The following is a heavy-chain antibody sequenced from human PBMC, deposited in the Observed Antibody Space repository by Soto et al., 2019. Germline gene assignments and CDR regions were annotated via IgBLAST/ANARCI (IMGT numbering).Heavy chain of an antibody. J-gene: IGHJ4*02. D-gene: IGHD2-2*01. Sequence: SETLSLTCSVSGGSISSSSSYWGWIRQPPGKGLEWIGNLYDSGSTYYSPSLKSRATISVDTSKNQFSLKLSSVTAADTAMYYCMRRYCSSTSCSGFDYWGQGTLVTVSS. V-gene: IGHV4-39*01. CDR3: MRRYCSSTSCSGFDY. CDR2: LYDSGST. CDR1: GGSISSSSSY.